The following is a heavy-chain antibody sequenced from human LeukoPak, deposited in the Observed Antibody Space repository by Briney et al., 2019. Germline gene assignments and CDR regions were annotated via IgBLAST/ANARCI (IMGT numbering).Heavy chain of an antibody. D-gene: IGHD2-15*01. CDR2: ISSSGSTI. CDR1: GFTFSSYE. Sequence: GGSLRLSCAASGFTFSSYEMNWVHQAPGKGLEWVSYISSSGSTIYYADSVKGRFTISRDNAKNSLYLQMNSLRAEDTAVYYCAPKDRGFDPWGQGTLVTVSS. CDR3: APKDRGFDP. V-gene: IGHV3-48*03. J-gene: IGHJ5*02.